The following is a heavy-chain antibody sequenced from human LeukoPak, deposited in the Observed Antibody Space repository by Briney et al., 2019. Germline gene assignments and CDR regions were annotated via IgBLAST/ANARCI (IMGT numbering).Heavy chain of an antibody. V-gene: IGHV4-59*08. CDR3: ARGSYCGGDCYFVDY. D-gene: IGHD2-21*01. CDR2: IYYSGST. Sequence: SETLSLTCTVSGGSISSYYWSWIRQPPGKGLEWIGYIYYSGSTYYNPSLKSRVTISVDTSKNQFSLKLSSVTAADTAVYYCARGSYCGGDCYFVDYWGQGTLVTVSS. J-gene: IGHJ4*02. CDR1: GGSISSYY.